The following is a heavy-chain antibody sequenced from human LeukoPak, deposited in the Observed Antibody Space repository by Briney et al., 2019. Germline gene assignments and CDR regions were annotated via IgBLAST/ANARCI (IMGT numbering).Heavy chain of an antibody. V-gene: IGHV3-30*03. CDR2: ISYDESNK. D-gene: IGHD3-3*01. CDR3: ARGTDTKPFWSGYWVDV. J-gene: IGHJ6*02. Sequence: AGGSLRLSCAASGFTFSSSAIHWVRQAPGKGLEWVAVISYDESNKYYADSVKGRFTISRDNSKNTLYLQMNSLRAEDTAVYYCARGTDTKPFWSGYWVDVWGQGTTVTVSS. CDR1: GFTFSSSA.